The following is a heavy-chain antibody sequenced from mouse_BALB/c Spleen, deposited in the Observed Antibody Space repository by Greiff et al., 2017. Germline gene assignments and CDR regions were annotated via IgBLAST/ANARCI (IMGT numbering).Heavy chain of an antibody. V-gene: IGHV7-3*02. J-gene: IGHJ4*01. CDR3: ARVGDY. CDR2: IRNKANGYTT. CDR1: GFTFTDYY. Sequence: EVQVVESGGGLVQPGGSLRLSCATSGFTFTDYYMSWVRQPPGKALEWLGFIRNKANGYTTEYSASVKGRFTISRDNSQSILYLQMNTLRAEDSATYYCARVGDYWGQGTSVTVSS.